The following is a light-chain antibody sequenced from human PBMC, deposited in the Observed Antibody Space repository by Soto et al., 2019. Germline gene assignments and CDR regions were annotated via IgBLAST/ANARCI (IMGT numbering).Light chain of an antibody. J-gene: IGKJ1*01. CDR2: GAS. Sequence: EIVLTQSPGTLSVSPGERATVSCRASQTVSSGFLAWYQQKVGQAPRLLIYGASTRATGIPDRFSGSGSGTDFTLTIDRLEPEDFAEYHCQQYNNWPQTFGQGTKVEIK. CDR1: QTVSSGF. CDR3: QQYNNWPQT. V-gene: IGKV3-20*01.